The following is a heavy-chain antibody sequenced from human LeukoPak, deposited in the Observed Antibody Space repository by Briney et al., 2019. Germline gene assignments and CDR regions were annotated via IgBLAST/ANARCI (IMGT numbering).Heavy chain of an antibody. J-gene: IGHJ6*03. CDR1: GGSISNYY. CDR3: ARGADSSGWYDYYYYYMDV. D-gene: IGHD6-19*01. V-gene: IGHV4-59*01. CDR2: IYYSGST. Sequence: SETLSLTCTVSGGSISNYYWSWIRQPPGKGLEWIGYIYYSGSTNYNPSLKSRVTISVGTSKNQFSLKLSSVTAADTAVYYCARGADSSGWYDYYYYYMDVWGKGTTVTVSS.